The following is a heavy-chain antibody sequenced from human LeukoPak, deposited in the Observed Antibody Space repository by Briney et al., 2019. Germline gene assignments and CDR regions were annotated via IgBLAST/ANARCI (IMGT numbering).Heavy chain of an antibody. Sequence: ASVKVSCKASGYTFTSYGNSWVRQAPGHGLEWVGWISAYNGNTNYAQKLQGRVTMTTDTSTSTVYMELSSLRSEDTAVYYCARDRFARVGPAASPYYYYYMDVWGKGTTVTVSS. J-gene: IGHJ6*03. CDR2: ISAYNGNT. D-gene: IGHD2-2*01. CDR1: GYTFTSYG. CDR3: ARDRFARVGPAASPYYYYYMDV. V-gene: IGHV1-18*01.